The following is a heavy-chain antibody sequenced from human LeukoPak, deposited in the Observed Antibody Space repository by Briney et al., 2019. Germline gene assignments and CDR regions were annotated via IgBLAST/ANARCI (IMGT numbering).Heavy chain of an antibody. CDR3: ARDHNFVVVIENAYHYYGMDV. CDR1: GFTFSRYG. CDR2: IWYDGSNK. J-gene: IGHJ6*02. D-gene: IGHD3-3*01. Sequence: GGSLRLSCAASGFTFSRYGMHWVRQAPGKGLEWVAVIWYDGSNKYYADSVKGRFTISRDNSKNTLYLQMNSLRAEDTAVYYCARDHNFVVVIENAYHYYGMDVWGQGTTVTVSS. V-gene: IGHV3-33*01.